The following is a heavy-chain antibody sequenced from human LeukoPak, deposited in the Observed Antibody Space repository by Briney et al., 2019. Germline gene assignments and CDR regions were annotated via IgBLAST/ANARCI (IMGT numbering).Heavy chain of an antibody. CDR1: GYTFSNYA. V-gene: IGHV1-3*04. D-gene: IGHD4-17*01. Sequence: ASVKVSCKASGYTFSNYAMHWVRQAPGQRLEWMGWTNTGNGNTKYSQKFQGRVSITRDTSASTAYMELSSLRSEDTAIYYCARDIHDYGDYVFDYWGQGTLVTVSS. J-gene: IGHJ4*02. CDR2: TNTGNGNT. CDR3: ARDIHDYGDYVFDY.